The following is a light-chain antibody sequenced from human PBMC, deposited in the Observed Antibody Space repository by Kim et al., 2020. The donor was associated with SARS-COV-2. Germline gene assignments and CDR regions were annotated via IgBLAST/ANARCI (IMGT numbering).Light chain of an antibody. Sequence: SSALPPPPSVSVSPGQTASITCSGDKVGDKYVCWYQQKPGQSPVLVIYEDNKRPSGIPERFSASNSGNTATLTISGTQAMDEADYYCQTWDSYTVVFGGGTQLTVL. J-gene: IGLJ2*01. CDR3: QTWDSYTVV. CDR1: KVGDKY. V-gene: IGLV3-1*01. CDR2: EDN.